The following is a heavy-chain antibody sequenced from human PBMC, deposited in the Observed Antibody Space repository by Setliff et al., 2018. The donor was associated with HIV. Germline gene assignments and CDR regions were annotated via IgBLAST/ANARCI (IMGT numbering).Heavy chain of an antibody. CDR2: IYTGGRT. J-gene: IGHJ4*02. V-gene: IGHV4-61*02. D-gene: IGHD2-2*01. CDR3: ARDRMPMASWVPDK. CDR1: GFSISSRNY. Sequence: LSLTCDVSGFSISSRNYWSWIRQSAGKGLEWVGRIYTGGRTNYNPSLKGRVTMSVDTSKNQFSRNLSTVTAADTAVYYCARDRMPMASWVPDKWGQGALVTVSS.